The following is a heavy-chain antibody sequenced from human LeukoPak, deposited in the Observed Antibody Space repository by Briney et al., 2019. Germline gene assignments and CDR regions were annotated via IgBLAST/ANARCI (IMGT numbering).Heavy chain of an antibody. Sequence: GRSLRLSCKASGLPFSASGMHWVRQAPGKGLEWVAMIWSDGSKTYYADSVEGRFTISRDNSKNTVDLQMNRLGVDDTAVYYCARDKGERSLDHWGQGPLVTVSS. CDR2: IWSDGSKT. V-gene: IGHV3-33*01. D-gene: IGHD1-1*01. CDR1: GLPFSASG. CDR3: ARDKGERSLDH. J-gene: IGHJ4*02.